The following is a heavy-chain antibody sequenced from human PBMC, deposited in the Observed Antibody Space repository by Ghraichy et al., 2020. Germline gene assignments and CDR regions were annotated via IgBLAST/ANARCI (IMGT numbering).Heavy chain of an antibody. D-gene: IGHD3-3*01. CDR3: ARQYYDFWSGSAATLSWCDP. J-gene: IGHJ5*02. V-gene: IGHV6-1*01. CDR2: TYYRSKWYN. Sequence: SETLSLTCAISGDNVSSNSAAWNWIRQSPSRGLEWLGRTYYRSKWYNDYAISVKSRITINPDTSKNQFSLQLNSVTPEDTAVYYCARQYYDFWSGSAATLSWCDPWGQGTLVTVSS. CDR1: GDNVSSNSAA.